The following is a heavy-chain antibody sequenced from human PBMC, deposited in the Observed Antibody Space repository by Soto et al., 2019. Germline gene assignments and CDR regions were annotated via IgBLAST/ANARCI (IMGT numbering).Heavy chain of an antibody. Sequence: SVKVSCKASGGTFSSYAISWVRQAPGQGLEWMGGIIPIFGTANYAQKFQGRVTITADESTSTAYMELSSLRSEDTAVYYCARVREQLPPRYFDYWGQGTLVTVSS. V-gene: IGHV1-69*13. CDR3: ARVREQLPPRYFDY. J-gene: IGHJ4*02. CDR2: IIPIFGTA. CDR1: GGTFSSYA. D-gene: IGHD6-13*01.